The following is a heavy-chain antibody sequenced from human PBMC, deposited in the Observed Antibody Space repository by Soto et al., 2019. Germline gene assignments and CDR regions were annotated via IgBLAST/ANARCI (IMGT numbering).Heavy chain of an antibody. D-gene: IGHD5-12*01. V-gene: IGHV3-7*03. J-gene: IGHJ6*02. CDR1: GFTFSSYW. Sequence: GGSLSLSCAASGFTFSSYWMSWVRQAPGKGLEWVANIKQDGSEKYYVDFVKGRFTISRDNAKNSLYLQMNSLRAEDTAVYYCARDGSMVATGYYYGIAFWGQGTTVTVSS. CDR2: IKQDGSEK. CDR3: ARDGSMVATGYYYGIAF.